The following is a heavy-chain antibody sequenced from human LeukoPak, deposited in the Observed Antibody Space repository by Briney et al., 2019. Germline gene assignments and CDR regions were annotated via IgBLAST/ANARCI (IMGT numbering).Heavy chain of an antibody. D-gene: IGHD2-15*01. Sequence: ASVKVSCKASGYTFTSYDISWVRQPPGQGLEWMGWSSAYNGNTNYAQKLQGRVTMTTDTSTSTAYMELRSLRSDDTAVYYCARYVCSGPFFCDLSPTDYWGQGTLVTVSS. CDR2: SSAYNGNT. V-gene: IGHV1-18*04. CDR1: GYTFTSYD. CDR3: ARYVCSGPFFCDLSPTDY. J-gene: IGHJ4*02.